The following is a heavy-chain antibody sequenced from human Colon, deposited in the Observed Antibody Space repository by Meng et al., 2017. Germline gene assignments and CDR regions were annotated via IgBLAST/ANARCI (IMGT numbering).Heavy chain of an antibody. D-gene: IGHD3-10*01. CDR1: DFIVTNDY. J-gene: IGHJ4*02. V-gene: IGHV3-53*01. CDR2: IYNGGST. Sequence: GEALKISCAASDFIVTNDYMFLVCQAPGEGLGWVSVIYNGGSTFYTDSVKGRFTISRDHSKHKLYLQMNSLRAEDTAVYYCASPLGYWGQGTLVTVSS. CDR3: ASPLGY.